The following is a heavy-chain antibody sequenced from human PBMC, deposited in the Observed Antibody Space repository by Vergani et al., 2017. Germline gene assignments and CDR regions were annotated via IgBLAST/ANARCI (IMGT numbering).Heavy chain of an antibody. CDR1: GGTFSSYA. J-gene: IGHJ4*02. CDR2: IIPIFGKA. CDR3: ARGGGRFGYCSGGSCPFDY. Sequence: QVQLVQSGAEVKKPGSSVKVSCKASGGTFSSYAISWVRQAPGQGLDWMGGIIPIFGKANYAQKFQGRVTITADESTSTAYMELSSLGSEDTAVYYCARGGGRFGYCSGGSCPFDYWGQGTLVTVSS. V-gene: IGHV1-69*01. D-gene: IGHD2-15*01.